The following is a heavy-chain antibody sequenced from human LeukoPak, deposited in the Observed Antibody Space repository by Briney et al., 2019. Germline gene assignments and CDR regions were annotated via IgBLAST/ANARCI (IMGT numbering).Heavy chain of an antibody. Sequence: PSETMSLTCAVYGGSFSGYYWSWIRQPPGEVLEWVANIKEEGSEKYYVDSVKGRFTISRDNAQNSLYLQMNSLRVEDTAVYYCARDRHGDTGDWYFDLWGRGTLVTVSS. D-gene: IGHD4-17*01. CDR3: ARDRHGDTGDWYFDL. CDR1: GGSFSGYY. J-gene: IGHJ2*01. CDR2: IKEEGSEK. V-gene: IGHV3-7*01.